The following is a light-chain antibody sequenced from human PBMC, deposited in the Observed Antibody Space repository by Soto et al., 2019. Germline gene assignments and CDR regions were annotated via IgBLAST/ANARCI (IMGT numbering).Light chain of an antibody. J-gene: IGKJ1*01. CDR2: DAS. V-gene: IGKV1-5*01. CDR3: QQYESYST. Sequence: DIQMTQSPSTLSASVGDRVTITCRASQSISSWLAWYQQKPGKAPKFLIYDASSLESGVPSRFSGSGSGTEFTLTISSLQPDDFATYYCQQYESYSTFGQGTKV. CDR1: QSISSW.